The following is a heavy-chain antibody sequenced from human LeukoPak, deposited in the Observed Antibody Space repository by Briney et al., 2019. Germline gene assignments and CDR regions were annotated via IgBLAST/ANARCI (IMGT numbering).Heavy chain of an antibody. CDR2: IYYSGST. CDR1: GGSISSSDYY. D-gene: IGHD3-10*01. CDR3: ARGSKGYFDY. V-gene: IGHV4-39*07. J-gene: IGHJ4*02. Sequence: SETLSLTCTVSGGSISSSDYYWGWIRQPPGKGLEWIGTIYYSGSTYYNPSLKSRVTISVDTSKNQFSLKLSSVTAADTAVYYCARGSKGYFDYWGQGTLVTVSS.